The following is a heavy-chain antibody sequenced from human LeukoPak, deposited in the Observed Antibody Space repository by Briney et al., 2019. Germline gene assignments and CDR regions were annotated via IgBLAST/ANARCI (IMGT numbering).Heavy chain of an antibody. J-gene: IGHJ4*02. CDR1: GFTVSSNY. CDR3: ARGYDFWSGYLDY. Sequence: GGSLRLSCAASGFTVSSNYMSWVRQAPGKGLEWVSVIYSGGSTYYADSVKGRFTISRDNSKNTLYLRMNSLRAEDTAVYYCARGYDFWSGYLDYWGQGTLVTVSS. CDR2: IYSGGST. V-gene: IGHV3-53*01. D-gene: IGHD3-3*01.